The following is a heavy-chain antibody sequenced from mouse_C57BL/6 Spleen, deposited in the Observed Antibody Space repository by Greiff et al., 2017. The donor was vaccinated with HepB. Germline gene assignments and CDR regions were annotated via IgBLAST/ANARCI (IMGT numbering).Heavy chain of an antibody. CDR1: GFNIKDYY. V-gene: IGHV14-1*01. CDR2: IDPEDGDT. J-gene: IGHJ2*01. Sequence: VQLQQSGAELVRPGASVKLSCTASGFNIKDYYMHWVKQRPEQGLEWIGRIDPEDGDTEYAPKFQGKATMTADTSSKTAYLQLSSLTSEDTAVYYCTLYYYGSSSYFDYWGQGTTLTVSS. CDR3: TLYYYGSSSYFDY. D-gene: IGHD1-1*01.